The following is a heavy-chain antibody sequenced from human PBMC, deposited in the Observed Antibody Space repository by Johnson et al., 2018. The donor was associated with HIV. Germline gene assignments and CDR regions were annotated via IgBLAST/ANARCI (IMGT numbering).Heavy chain of an antibody. Sequence: VQPVESGGGLVQPGGSLRLSCAASGFTFSSYAMHWVRQPPGKGLEYVSSISSNGGSTYYANSVKGRFTISRDNSKNTLYLQMGSLRAEDMAVYYCNTDAFDICGKGTMVTVSS. V-gene: IGHV3-64*01. CDR1: GFTFSSYA. J-gene: IGHJ3*02. CDR2: ISSNGGST. CDR3: NTDAFDI.